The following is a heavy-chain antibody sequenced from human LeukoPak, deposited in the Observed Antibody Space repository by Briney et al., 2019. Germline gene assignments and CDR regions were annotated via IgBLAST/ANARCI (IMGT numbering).Heavy chain of an antibody. D-gene: IGHD5-18*01. V-gene: IGHV4-39*01. CDR2: IYYSGST. CDR3: ARGRLWTWDY. Sequence: SETPSLTCTVSGGSISSSSYYWGWIRQPPGKGLEWIGSIYYSGSTYYNPSLKSRVTISVDTSKNQFSLKLSSVTAADTAVYYCARGRLWTWDYWGQGTLVTVSS. J-gene: IGHJ4*02. CDR1: GGSISSSSYY.